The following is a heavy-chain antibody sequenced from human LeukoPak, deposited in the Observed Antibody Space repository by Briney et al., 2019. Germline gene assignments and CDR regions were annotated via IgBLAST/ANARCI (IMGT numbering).Heavy chain of an antibody. Sequence: GGSLRLSCAASGFTFSSYSMNWVRQAPGKGLEWVSYISSSSSYIYYADSVKGRFTISRDNAKNSLYLQMNSLRAEDTAVYYCARDRGYGGYEEAGYWGQGTLVTVSS. CDR2: ISSSSSYI. J-gene: IGHJ4*02. CDR3: ARDRGYGGYEEAGY. CDR1: GFTFSSYS. V-gene: IGHV3-21*05. D-gene: IGHD5-12*01.